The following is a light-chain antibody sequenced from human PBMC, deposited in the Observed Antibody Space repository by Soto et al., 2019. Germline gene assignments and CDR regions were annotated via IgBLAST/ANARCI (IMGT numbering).Light chain of an antibody. CDR2: KAS. CDR3: QQRRSGQVT. Sequence: LTQSPSSLSASVGDRGTIXXRSSQGIRRYLDWYQQKPGTAPRIXRDKASQRATFSPAMFSGGGAGTNFTLTSSSLDPEDFAVYSCQQRRSGQVTFGQGTRLEIK. J-gene: IGKJ5*01. V-gene: IGKV3D-11*01. CDR1: QGIRRY.